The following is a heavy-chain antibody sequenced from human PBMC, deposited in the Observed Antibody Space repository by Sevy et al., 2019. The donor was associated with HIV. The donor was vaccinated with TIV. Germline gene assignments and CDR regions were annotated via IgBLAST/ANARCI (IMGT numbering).Heavy chain of an antibody. CDR2: ISYDGSNK. J-gene: IGHJ6*02. Sequence: GSLRLSCAASGFTFSSYAMHWVRQAPGKGLEWVAVISYDGSNKYYADSVKGRFTISRDNSKNTLYLQMNSLRAEDTAVYYCARDNGRWAYYYGMDVWGQGTTVTVSS. V-gene: IGHV3-30*04. CDR1: GFTFSSYA. CDR3: ARDNGRWAYYYGMDV.